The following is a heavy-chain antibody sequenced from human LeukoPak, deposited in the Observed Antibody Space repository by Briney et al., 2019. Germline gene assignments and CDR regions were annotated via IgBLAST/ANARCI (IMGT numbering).Heavy chain of an antibody. Sequence: PGGSLRLSCAASGFTFSSYVMSWVRQAPGKGLEWVSGISGSGSRTYYADSVKGRFTISRDNAKNTLYLQMSSLRAEDTAIYHCARALATYFHDNSGSDLDHWGRGTLVTVSS. CDR1: GFTFSSYV. V-gene: IGHV3-23*01. J-gene: IGHJ4*02. CDR3: ARALATYFHDNSGSDLDH. D-gene: IGHD6-19*01. CDR2: ISGSGSRT.